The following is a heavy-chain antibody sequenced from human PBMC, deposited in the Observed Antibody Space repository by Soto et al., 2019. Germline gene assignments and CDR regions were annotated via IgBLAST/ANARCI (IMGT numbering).Heavy chain of an antibody. V-gene: IGHV3-30*18. CDR3: AKDRYDILTGYSGYNYFDY. CDR2: ISYDGSNK. Sequence: GGSLRLSCAASGFTFSSYGMHWVRQAPGKGLEWVAVISYDGSNKYYADSVKGRFTISRDNSKNTLYLQMNSLRAEDTAVYYCAKDRYDILTGYSGYNYFDYWGQGTLVTVSS. J-gene: IGHJ4*02. D-gene: IGHD3-9*01. CDR1: GFTFSSYG.